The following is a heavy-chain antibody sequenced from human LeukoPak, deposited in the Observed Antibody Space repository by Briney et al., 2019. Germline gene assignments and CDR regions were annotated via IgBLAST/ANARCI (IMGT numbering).Heavy chain of an antibody. V-gene: IGHV3-33*01. CDR3: ARGVPPKYYFDY. J-gene: IGHJ4*02. CDR1: GFTFSSYG. Sequence: GGSLRLSCAAPGFTFSSYGMHWVRQAPGKGLEWVAVIWYDGSNKYYADSVKGRFTISRDNSKNTLYLQMNSLRAEDTAVYYCARGVPPKYYFDYWGQGTLVTVSS. CDR2: IWYDGSNK.